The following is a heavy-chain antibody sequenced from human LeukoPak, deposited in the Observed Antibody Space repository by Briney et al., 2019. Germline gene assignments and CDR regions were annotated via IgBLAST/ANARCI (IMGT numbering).Heavy chain of an antibody. CDR3: ARAVVPAAYYYYYMDV. CDR1: GGSFRGYY. Sequence: SETLSLTCAVYGGSFRGYYWSWIRQPPGKGLEWIGEINHSGSTNYNPSLKSRVTISVDTSKNQFSLKLSSVTAADTAVYYCARAVVPAAYYYYYMDVWGKGTTVTVSS. V-gene: IGHV4-34*01. D-gene: IGHD2-2*01. CDR2: INHSGST. J-gene: IGHJ6*03.